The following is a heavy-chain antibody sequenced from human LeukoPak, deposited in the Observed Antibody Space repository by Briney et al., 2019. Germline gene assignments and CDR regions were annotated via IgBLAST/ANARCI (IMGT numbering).Heavy chain of an antibody. Sequence: SETLSLTCTVSGGSINTYYWSWIRQPPGKGLEWIGYNHYSGSTNYNPSLKSRVTISVDTSNNQFSLRLSSVTAADTAVYYCARHGYYDSSGYAYWGQGTLVTVSS. J-gene: IGHJ4*02. CDR1: GGSINTYY. D-gene: IGHD3-22*01. CDR3: ARHGYYDSSGYAY. CDR2: NHYSGST. V-gene: IGHV4-59*01.